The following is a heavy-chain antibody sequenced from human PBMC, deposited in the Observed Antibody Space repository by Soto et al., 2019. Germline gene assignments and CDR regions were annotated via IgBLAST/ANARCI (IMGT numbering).Heavy chain of an antibody. CDR3: ARYSRIMSTIGVVIVALDGMDV. V-gene: IGHV5-10-1*01. D-gene: IGHD3-16*02. J-gene: IGHJ6*02. CDR2: IDPSDSYT. Sequence: PGESLKISCKGSGYSFTSYWISWVRQMPGKGLEWMGRIDPSDSYTNYSPSFQGHVTISADKSISTAYLQWSSLKASDTAMYYCARYSRIMSTIGVVIVALDGMDVWGQGTTVTVSS. CDR1: GYSFTSYW.